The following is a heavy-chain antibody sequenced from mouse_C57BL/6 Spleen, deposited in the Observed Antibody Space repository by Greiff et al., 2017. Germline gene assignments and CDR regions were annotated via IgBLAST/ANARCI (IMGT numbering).Heavy chain of an antibody. Sequence: VQLQQSGPELVKPGASVKISCKASGYSFTDYNMNWVKQSNGKSLEWIGVINPNYGTTSYNQKFKGKATLTVDQSSSTAYMQLNSLTSEDSAVYYCARGGFTTVVVYWYLDVWGTGTTVTVSS. J-gene: IGHJ1*03. V-gene: IGHV1-39*01. CDR3: ARGGFTTVVVYWYLDV. D-gene: IGHD1-1*01. CDR2: INPNYGTT. CDR1: GYSFTDYN.